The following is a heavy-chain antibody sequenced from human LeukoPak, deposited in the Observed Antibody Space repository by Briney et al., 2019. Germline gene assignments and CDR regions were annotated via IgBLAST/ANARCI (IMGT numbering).Heavy chain of an antibody. V-gene: IGHV3-30*03. Sequence: GGSLRLSCAASGFTFSTYGMHWVRQAPGKGLEWVAGISYDGSKKYYADSVKGRFTISRDISKNSLYLQMNSLRAEDTAVYYCARDGPHYDLDVWGQGTTVTVSS. CDR2: ISYDGSKK. J-gene: IGHJ6*02. D-gene: IGHD3-3*01. CDR1: GFTFSTYG. CDR3: ARDGPHYDLDV.